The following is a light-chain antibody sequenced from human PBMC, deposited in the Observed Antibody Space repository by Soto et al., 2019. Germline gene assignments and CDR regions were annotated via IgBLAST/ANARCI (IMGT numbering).Light chain of an antibody. CDR1: SSDVGGYNY. CDR3: CSYAGSHTWV. J-gene: IGLJ3*02. CDR2: DVN. Sequence: QSALTQPRSVSGSPGQSVTLSCTGTSSDVGGYNYVSWYQQHPGKAPKLMIDDVNKRPSGVPDRFSGSRSGNTASLTISGLQAEDEADYYCCSYAGSHTWVFGGGTKLTVL. V-gene: IGLV2-11*01.